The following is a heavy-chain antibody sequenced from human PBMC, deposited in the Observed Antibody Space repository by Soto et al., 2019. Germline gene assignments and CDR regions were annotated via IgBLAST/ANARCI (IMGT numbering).Heavy chain of an antibody. CDR3: AHTLYHNSAMGY. CDR2: IYWDDDK. J-gene: IGHJ4*02. D-gene: IGHD3-22*01. Sequence: QITLKESGPTLVKPPQTLTLTCTFSGFSLRTSGVGVGWIRQPPGKALEWLALIYWDDDKRYSPSLKSTLTITKDTSKNQVVLTMTTMDPVDTATDYCAHTLYHNSAMGYWGQGTLVNVSS. CDR1: GFSLRTSGVG. V-gene: IGHV2-5*02.